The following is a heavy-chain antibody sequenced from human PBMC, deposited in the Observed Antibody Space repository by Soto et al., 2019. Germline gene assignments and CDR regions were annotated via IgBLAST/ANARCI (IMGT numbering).Heavy chain of an antibody. CDR1: GYTFTIYY. CDR2: INPSGGST. Sequence: ASVKVSCKASGYTFTIYYMHWVLQAPGQGLEWMGIINPSGGSTSYAQKFQGRVTMTRDTSTSTVYMELSSLRSEDTAVYYCARGGLVVPAAMAGSPDYWGQGTLVPVSS. CDR3: ARGGLVVPAAMAGSPDY. V-gene: IGHV1-46*01. D-gene: IGHD2-2*01. J-gene: IGHJ4*02.